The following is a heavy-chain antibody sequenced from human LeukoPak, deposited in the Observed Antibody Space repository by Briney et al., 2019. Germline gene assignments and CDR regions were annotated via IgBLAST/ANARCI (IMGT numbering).Heavy chain of an antibody. Sequence: ASVKVSCKVSGYTHTELSMHWVGQAPGKGVEWMGGFDPEDGETIFAQKFQGRVTMTEDTSTDTAYIELSSLRSEDRAVHFCPTRSLRFLACLGAFDIWGQGTMVTVSS. J-gene: IGHJ3*02. CDR1: GYTHTELS. CDR2: FDPEDGET. V-gene: IGHV1-24*01. CDR3: PTRSLRFLACLGAFDI. D-gene: IGHD3-3*01.